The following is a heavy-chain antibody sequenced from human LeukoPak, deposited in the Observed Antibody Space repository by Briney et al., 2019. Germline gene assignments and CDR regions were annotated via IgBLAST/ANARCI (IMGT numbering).Heavy chain of an antibody. CDR2: IYSGGST. D-gene: IGHD6-19*01. CDR3: ARGYSSGWYTFDY. J-gene: IGHJ4*02. CDR1: GFTVSSNY. Sequence: PGGSLRLSCAASGFTVSSNYMSWVRQAPGKGLEWVSVIYSGGSTYYADSVKGRFTISRDNSKNTLYLQMNSLRAEDTAVHYCARGYSSGWYTFDYWGQGTLVTVSS. V-gene: IGHV3-53*01.